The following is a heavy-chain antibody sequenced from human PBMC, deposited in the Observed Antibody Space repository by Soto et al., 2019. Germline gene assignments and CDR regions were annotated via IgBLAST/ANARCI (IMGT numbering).Heavy chain of an antibody. CDR2: IYPGDSDT. D-gene: IGHD2-15*01. CDR1: GYSFTSYW. Sequence: GESLKISCKGSGYSFTSYWIGWVRQMPGKGLEWKGIIYPGDSDTRYSPSFQGQVTISADKSISTAYLQWSSLKASDTAMYYCARRRSIDCSGGSCYGLYYYYMDVWGKGTTVTVSS. J-gene: IGHJ6*03. CDR3: ARRRSIDCSGGSCYGLYYYYMDV. V-gene: IGHV5-51*01.